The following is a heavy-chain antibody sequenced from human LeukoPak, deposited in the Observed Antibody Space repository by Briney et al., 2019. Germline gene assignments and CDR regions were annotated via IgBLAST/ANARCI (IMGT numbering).Heavy chain of an antibody. CDR2: ISYDGGNK. CDR3: AKVFEVRGARRPKDY. CDR1: GFTFSSYA. D-gene: IGHD3-10*01. Sequence: PGRSLRLSCAASGFTFSSYAMHWVRQAPGKGLEWVALISYDGGNKFYADSVRDRFTISRDNSKNTLFLQMNSLRIEDTAVYYCAKVFEVRGARRPKDYWGQGTLVIVSS. J-gene: IGHJ4*02. V-gene: IGHV3-30*18.